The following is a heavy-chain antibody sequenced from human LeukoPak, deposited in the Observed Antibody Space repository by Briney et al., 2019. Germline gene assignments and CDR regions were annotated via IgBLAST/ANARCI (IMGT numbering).Heavy chain of an antibody. CDR2: TSAYNGNT. CDR3: ARDGFYSPDYYDSSGYYYSEY. J-gene: IGHJ4*02. V-gene: IGHV1-18*01. D-gene: IGHD3-22*01. Sequence: ASGKVSCKASGYTCTSYGISWVRQASGQGLEWMGWTSAYNGNTNYAQKLHGRVTMTTDTSTSTAYMELRSLRSDDTAVYYCARDGFYSPDYYDSSGYYYSEYWGQGTLVTVSS. CDR1: GYTCTSYG.